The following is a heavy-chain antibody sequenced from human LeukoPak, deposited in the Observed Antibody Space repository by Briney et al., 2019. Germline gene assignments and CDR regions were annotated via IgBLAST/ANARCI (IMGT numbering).Heavy chain of an antibody. V-gene: IGHV4-4*07. Sequence: SETLSLTCTVSGASISSYYWSWIRQPAGKGLEWIGRIYSSGSTYYNPSLKSRVTMSVDTSKNQFSLKLSSVTAADTAIYYCARVTTVTTGPDYWGQGTLVTVSS. CDR1: GASISSYY. D-gene: IGHD4-11*01. J-gene: IGHJ4*02. CDR2: IYSSGST. CDR3: ARVTTVTTGPDY.